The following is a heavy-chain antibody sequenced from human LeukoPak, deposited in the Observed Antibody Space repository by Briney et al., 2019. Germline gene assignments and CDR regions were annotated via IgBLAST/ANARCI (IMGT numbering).Heavy chain of an antibody. Sequence: PSETLSLTCTVSGGSISSYYWSWIRQPPGKGLEWIGYIYYSGGTNYNPSLKSRVTISVDTSKNQFSLKLSSVTAADTAVYYCARGRSGYDYYYFDYWGQGTLVTVSS. J-gene: IGHJ4*02. D-gene: IGHD5-12*01. CDR2: IYYSGGT. V-gene: IGHV4-59*01. CDR1: GGSISSYY. CDR3: ARGRSGYDYYYFDY.